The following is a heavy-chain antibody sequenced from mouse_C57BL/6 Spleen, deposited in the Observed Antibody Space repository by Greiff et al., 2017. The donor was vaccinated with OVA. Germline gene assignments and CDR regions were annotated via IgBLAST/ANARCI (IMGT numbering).Heavy chain of an antibody. Sequence: VQLQQSGAELVRPGASVKLSCTASGFNIKDYYMHWVKQRPEQGLEWIGRIDPEDGDTEYAPKFQGKATMTADTSSNTAYLQLSSLTSEDTAVYYCTTGYYSNSYFDDWGQGTTLTVSS. CDR3: TTGYYSNSYFDD. J-gene: IGHJ2*01. D-gene: IGHD2-5*01. V-gene: IGHV14-1*01. CDR2: IDPEDGDT. CDR1: GFNIKDYY.